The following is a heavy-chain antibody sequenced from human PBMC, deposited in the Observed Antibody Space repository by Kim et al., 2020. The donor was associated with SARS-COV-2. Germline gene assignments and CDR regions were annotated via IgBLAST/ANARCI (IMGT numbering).Heavy chain of an antibody. Sequence: GGSLRLSCAASGFTFRNYEMNWVRQAPGKGLEWISYIASNTGSTIYYADSVKGRFSISRDNAENSLYLQMNSLRAEDTAVYYCARYFYDNGGFSYYAMDVWGQGTTVTVS. CDR3: ARYFYDNGGFSYYAMDV. D-gene: IGHD3-22*01. CDR1: GFTFRNYE. V-gene: IGHV3-48*03. J-gene: IGHJ6*02. CDR2: IASNTGSTI.